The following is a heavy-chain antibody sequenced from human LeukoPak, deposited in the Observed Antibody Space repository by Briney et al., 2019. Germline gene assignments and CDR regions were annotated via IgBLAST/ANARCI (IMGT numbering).Heavy chain of an antibody. V-gene: IGHV3-48*03. CDR1: GFTFSSYE. Sequence: PGRSLRLSCAASGFTFSSYEMNWVRQAPGKGLEWISYISSSGSSIQHADSVKGRFTISRDNAKNSLYLQMDSLRAEDTAVYYCATKVAGTSHFSYWGQGTLVTVSS. J-gene: IGHJ4*02. CDR2: ISSSGSSI. CDR3: ATKVAGTSHFSY. D-gene: IGHD6-19*01.